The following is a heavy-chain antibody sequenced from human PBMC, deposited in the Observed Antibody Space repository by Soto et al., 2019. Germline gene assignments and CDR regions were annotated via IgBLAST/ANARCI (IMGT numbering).Heavy chain of an antibody. V-gene: IGHV4-34*01. Sequence: QVQLQQWGAGLVKPSETLSLSCAVYGQSFSGHSWAWIRQRPGKGLEWIGEINESGSTYYNPSLKSRVTISTDTSKHQFSLKLTSVSAADTAAYFCARGSGIVALPGELEDVNYDYWGQGTLVTVPS. CDR1: GQSFSGHS. J-gene: IGHJ4*02. CDR3: ARGSGIVALPGELEDVNYDY. CDR2: INESGST. D-gene: IGHD1-1*01.